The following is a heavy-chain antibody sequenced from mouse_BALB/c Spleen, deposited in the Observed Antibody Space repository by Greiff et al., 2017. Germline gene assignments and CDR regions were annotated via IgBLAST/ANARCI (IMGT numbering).Heavy chain of an antibody. CDR1: GFTFSSFG. D-gene: IGHD1-1*01. Sequence: EVQGVESGGGLVQPGGSRKLSCAASGFTFSSFGMHWVRQAPEKGLEWVAYISSGSSTIYYADTVKGRFTISRDNPKNTLFLQMTSLRSEDTAMYYCARSLYYYGSSSNYYAMDYWGQGTSVTVSA. CDR2: ISSGSSTI. J-gene: IGHJ4*01. V-gene: IGHV5-17*02. CDR3: ARSLYYYGSSSNYYAMDY.